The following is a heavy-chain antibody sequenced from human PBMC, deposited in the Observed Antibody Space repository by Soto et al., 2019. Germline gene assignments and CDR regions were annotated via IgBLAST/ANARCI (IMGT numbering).Heavy chain of an antibody. CDR3: ARDRRPRYYGSVSYFDY. CDR1: GGTFSSYA. D-gene: IGHD3-10*01. J-gene: IGHJ4*02. V-gene: IGHV1-69*06. CDR2: IIPNFGTT. Sequence: QVQLVQSGAEVKKPGASVKVSCKASGGTFSSYAIRWVRQAPGQGLEWMGGIIPNFGTTNYAQKFKGRVTITADKSTSTTYMELSSLRSEDTAAYYWARDRRPRYYGSVSYFDYWGQGTLVTVSS.